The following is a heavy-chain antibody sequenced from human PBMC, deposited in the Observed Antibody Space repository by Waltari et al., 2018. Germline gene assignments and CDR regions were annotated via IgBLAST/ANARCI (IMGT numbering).Heavy chain of an antibody. CDR2: IIPIFGTA. CDR3: ARAFFITMMTGGGMDV. V-gene: IGHV1-69*08. D-gene: IGHD3-22*01. CDR1: GGTFTSST. Sequence: QVQLVQSGTEVKKPGSSVKRHGTASGGTFTSSTIIWARQGPGQGLEWMGRIIPIFGTANYAQKFQGRVTITADKSTSTAYMELSSLRSEDTAVYYCARAFFITMMTGGGMDVWGQGTTVTVSS. J-gene: IGHJ6*02.